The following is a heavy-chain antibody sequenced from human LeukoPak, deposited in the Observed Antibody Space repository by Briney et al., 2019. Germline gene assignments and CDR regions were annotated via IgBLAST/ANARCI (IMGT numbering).Heavy chain of an antibody. CDR3: ARDPGDNWFDP. D-gene: IGHD4-17*01. Sequence: ASVKVSCKASGYTFTSYYMHWVRQAPGQGLEWMGIINPSGGSTSYAQKFQGRVTMTRDMSTSTVYMELSSLRSEDTAVYYCARDPGDNWFDPWGQGTLVTVSS. CDR2: INPSGGST. J-gene: IGHJ5*02. V-gene: IGHV1-46*01. CDR1: GYTFTSYY.